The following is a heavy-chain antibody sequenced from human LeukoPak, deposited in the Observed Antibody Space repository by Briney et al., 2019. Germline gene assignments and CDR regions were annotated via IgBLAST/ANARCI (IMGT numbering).Heavy chain of an antibody. D-gene: IGHD3-16*02. J-gene: IGHJ4*02. V-gene: IGHV3-7*04. CDR1: GFTFSSYW. CDR3: ARADYVWGSYLIFDY. Sequence: GGSLRLSCAASGFTFSSYWMSWVRQAPGKGLEGVANIKQDGSEKYHVDSVKGRFTISRDNAKNSLYLQMNSLRAEDTAVYYCARADYVWGSYLIFDYWGQGTLVTVSS. CDR2: IKQDGSEK.